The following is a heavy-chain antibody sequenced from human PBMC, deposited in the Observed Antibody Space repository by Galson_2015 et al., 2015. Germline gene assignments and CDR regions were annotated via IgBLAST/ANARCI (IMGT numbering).Heavy chain of an antibody. CDR1: GASISSYY. CDR2: IYHSGTT. CDR3: ARRRDYSDY. J-gene: IGHJ4*02. Sequence: SETLSLTCTVSGASISSYYWSWVRQPPGKGLEWIGYIYHSGTTNYNPSLKSRVTISVDTSKNQFSLKLSSVTAADTAVYYCARRRDYSDYWGQGTLVTVSS. V-gene: IGHV4-59*01.